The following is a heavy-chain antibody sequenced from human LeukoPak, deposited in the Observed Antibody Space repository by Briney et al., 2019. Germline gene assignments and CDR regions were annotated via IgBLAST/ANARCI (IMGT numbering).Heavy chain of an antibody. J-gene: IGHJ6*04. Sequence: GGSLRLSCAASGFNFRAYWMHWVRQAPGKGLVWVSRINSDGSNTTYADSVKGRFTVSRDNAMNTLYLQMHSLRAEDTALYFCARGYGADVWGKGTMVTVSS. V-gene: IGHV3-74*01. CDR1: GFNFRAYW. CDR3: ARGYGADV. CDR2: INSDGSNT.